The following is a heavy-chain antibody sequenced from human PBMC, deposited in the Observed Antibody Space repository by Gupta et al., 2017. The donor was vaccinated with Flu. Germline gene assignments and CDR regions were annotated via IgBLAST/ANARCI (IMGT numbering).Heavy chain of an antibody. Sequence: GGSFSGYYWSWISKPTGKGLEWIGENSHSGSTNYNPYLKRRLSISVDTSQNNFSLKLSSVTAADTAVYYCERDDSNGFCRYWGQGTRVTVSS. CDR3: ERDDSNGFCRY. CDR2: NSHSGST. J-gene: IGHJ4*02. D-gene: IGHD3-22*01. V-gene: IGHV4-34*01. CDR1: GGSFSGYY.